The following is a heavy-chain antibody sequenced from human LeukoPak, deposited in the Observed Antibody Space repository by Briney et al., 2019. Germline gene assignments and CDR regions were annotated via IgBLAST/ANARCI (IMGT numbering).Heavy chain of an antibody. V-gene: IGHV4-39*01. CDR3: ARHLCSSTSCYKGDNWFDP. CDR2: IYYSGST. J-gene: IGHJ5*02. D-gene: IGHD2-2*02. CDR1: GGSISSSSYY. Sequence: SETLSLTCTVSGGSISSSSYYWGWIRQPPGKGLEWIGSIYYSGSTYYNPSLKSRVTISVDTSKNQFSLTLSSVTAADTAVYYCARHLCSSTSCYKGDNWFDPWGQGTLVTVSS.